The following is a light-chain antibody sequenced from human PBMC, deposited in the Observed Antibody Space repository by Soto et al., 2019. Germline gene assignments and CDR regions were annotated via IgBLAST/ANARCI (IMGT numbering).Light chain of an antibody. J-gene: IGLJ1*01. Sequence: QSVLTQPPSVSGAPGQRVTISCTGGSSKIGAGYDVHWYQQLPGTAPKLLIYGNGNRPSGVPDRFSGSKSGTSASLAITGLQAEDEADYYCQSYDSSLSGSEVFGTGTKATVL. CDR3: QSYDSSLSGSEV. CDR1: SSKIGAGYD. CDR2: GNG. V-gene: IGLV1-40*01.